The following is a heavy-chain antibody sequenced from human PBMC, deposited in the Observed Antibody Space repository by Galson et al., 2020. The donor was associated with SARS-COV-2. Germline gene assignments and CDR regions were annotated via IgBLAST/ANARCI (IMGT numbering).Heavy chain of an antibody. V-gene: IGHV4-38-2*02. J-gene: IGHJ4*02. CDR2: IHRSGST. CDR3: ARQVVAKTYYFDN. CDR1: GYYISSGHY. Sequence: SQTLSLTCSVSGYYISSGHYWMWIRQSPERGLEWIANIHRSGSTYYNPSLKSRATISVDTSKNQFSLRLNSMTAADTAVYYCARQVVAKTYYFDNWGRGILVTVSS. D-gene: IGHD2-15*01.